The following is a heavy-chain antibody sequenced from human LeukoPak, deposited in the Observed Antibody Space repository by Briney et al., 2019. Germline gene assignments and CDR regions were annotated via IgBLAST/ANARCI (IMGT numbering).Heavy chain of an antibody. V-gene: IGHV3-23*01. Sequence: GGSLRLSCAASGFTFSSYGMSWVRQAPGKGLEWVSAISRSGESTFYADSVRGRFTISRDNSKNTVSLQMESLRAEDTALYYCAKDYAVGSIDYWGQGTLVTVSS. CDR3: AKDYAVGSIDY. CDR1: GFTFSSYG. CDR2: ISRSGEST. J-gene: IGHJ4*02. D-gene: IGHD3-16*01.